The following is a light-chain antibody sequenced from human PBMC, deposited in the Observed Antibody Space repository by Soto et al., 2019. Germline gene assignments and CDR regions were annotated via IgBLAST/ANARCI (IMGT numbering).Light chain of an antibody. Sequence: QSVLTQPRSVSASPGQSVTISCTGTSSDVGGYNYVSWYQEPRGKAPKLVFYDVSNPPSGAPDRFSGSKSAYAAFLTISGLQAEEEADYYCCSYAGNSLWVFGGGTKVTVL. V-gene: IGLV2-11*01. J-gene: IGLJ3*02. CDR1: SSDVGGYNY. CDR3: CSYAGNSLWV. CDR2: DVS.